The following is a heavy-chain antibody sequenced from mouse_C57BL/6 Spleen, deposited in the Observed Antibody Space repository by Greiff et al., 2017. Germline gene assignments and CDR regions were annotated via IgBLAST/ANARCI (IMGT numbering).Heavy chain of an antibody. CDR1: GYTFTSYW. J-gene: IGHJ3*01. CDR2: IDPSDSYT. V-gene: IGHV1-69*01. CDR3: ARGTYYYGSNAWFAY. D-gene: IGHD1-1*01. Sequence: QVHVKQPGAELVMPGASVKLSCKASGYTFTSYWMHWVKQRPGQGLEWIGEIDPSDSYTNYNQKFKGKSTLTVDKSSSTAYMQLSSLTSEDSAVYYCARGTYYYGSNAWFAYWGQGTLVTVSA.